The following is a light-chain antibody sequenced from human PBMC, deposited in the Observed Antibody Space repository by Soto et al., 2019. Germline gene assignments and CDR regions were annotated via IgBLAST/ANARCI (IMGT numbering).Light chain of an antibody. CDR3: QQSYGTLT. J-gene: IGKJ1*01. Sequence: DIQLTQSPASLSASVGDRVSITCRASQSIGSYLNWYQQKQGKAPNLLIYSTSNLHSGVPSRFSGSGSETDFTLTISSLQLEDFATYYCQQSYGTLTFGQGTKVDIK. CDR1: QSIGSY. V-gene: IGKV1-39*01. CDR2: STS.